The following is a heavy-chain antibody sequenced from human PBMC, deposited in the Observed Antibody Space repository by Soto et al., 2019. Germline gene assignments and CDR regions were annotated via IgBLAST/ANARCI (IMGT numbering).Heavy chain of an antibody. D-gene: IGHD4-17*01. CDR1: GGSISSYY. Sequence: QVQLQESGPGLVKPSETLSLTCTVSGGSISSYYWSWIRQPPGKGLEWIGYISYSGSTSYNPSLKSQVTISVDTSKNQFSLKLSSVTAADTAVYYCARRTGDYAYWYFDLWGRGTLVTVSS. V-gene: IGHV4-59*08. CDR3: ARRTGDYAYWYFDL. CDR2: ISYSGST. J-gene: IGHJ2*01.